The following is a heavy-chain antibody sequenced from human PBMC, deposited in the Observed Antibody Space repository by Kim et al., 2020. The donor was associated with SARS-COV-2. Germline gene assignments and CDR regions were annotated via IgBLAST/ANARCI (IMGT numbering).Heavy chain of an antibody. J-gene: IGHJ4*02. CDR2: IHHSGST. Sequence: SETLSLTCAVSGGSISSSNWWSWVRQPPGKGLELIGEIHHSGSTNYNPSLKSRVTISVDKSKNQFSLKVSSMTAADTAVDYCGRAGPDGYFDYWGQGTLVTVSS. CDR3: GRAGPDGYFDY. V-gene: IGHV4-4*02. CDR1: GGSISSSNW.